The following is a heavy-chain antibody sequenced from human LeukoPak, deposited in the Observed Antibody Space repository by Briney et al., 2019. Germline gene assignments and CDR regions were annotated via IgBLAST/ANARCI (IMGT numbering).Heavy chain of an antibody. V-gene: IGHV3-53*01. J-gene: IGHJ4*02. CDR2: IYSGGST. CDR3: ARGPRSDY. Sequence: LAGGSLRLSCAASGFTVSSNYMSWVRQAPGEGLEWVSVIYSGGSTYYADSVKGRFTISRDNSKNTLYLQMNSLRAEDTAVYYCARGPRSDYWGQGTLVTVSS. CDR1: GFTVSSNY.